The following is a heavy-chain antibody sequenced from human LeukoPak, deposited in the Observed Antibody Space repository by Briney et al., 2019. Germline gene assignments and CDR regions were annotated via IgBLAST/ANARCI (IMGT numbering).Heavy chain of an antibody. CDR3: ARLQLWFYRWFDP. CDR2: INPNSGGT. J-gene: IGHJ5*02. Sequence: ASVKVSCKASGYTFTGYYMHWVRQAPGQGLEWMGWINPNSGGTNYAQKFQGRVTMTRDTSISTAYMELSRLRSDDTAVYYCARLQLWFYRWFDPWGQGTLVTVSS. V-gene: IGHV1-2*02. D-gene: IGHD5-18*01. CDR1: GYTFTGYY.